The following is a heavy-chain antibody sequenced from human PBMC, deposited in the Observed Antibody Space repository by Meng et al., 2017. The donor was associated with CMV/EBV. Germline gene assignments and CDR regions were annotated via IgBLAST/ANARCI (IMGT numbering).Heavy chain of an antibody. J-gene: IGHJ4*01. CDR3: ARAVGGSGWYYFDY. Sequence: SETLSLTCTVSGGSISSSSYYWGWIRQPPGKGLEWIGSIYYSGSTYYNPSLKSRVTISVDTSKNQFSLKLSSVTAANAAVDYCARAVGGSGWYYFDYGGQGTTVTVSS. CDR1: GGSISSSSYY. V-gene: IGHV4-39*07. CDR2: IYYSGST. D-gene: IGHD6-19*01.